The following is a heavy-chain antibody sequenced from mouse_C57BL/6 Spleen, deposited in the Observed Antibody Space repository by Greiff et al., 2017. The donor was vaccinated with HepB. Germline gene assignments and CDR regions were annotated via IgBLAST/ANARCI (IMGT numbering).Heavy chain of an antibody. CDR1: GYTFTSYT. CDR2: INPSSGYT. D-gene: IGHD3-2*02. V-gene: IGHV1-4*01. J-gene: IGHJ4*01. Sequence: VQLQQSGAELARPGASVKMSCKASGYTFTSYTMHWVKQRPGQGLDWIGYINPSSGYTKYNQKCKDKATLTADKSSSTAYMQLSSLTSEDSAVYDCARGAAGQVRLGETMDYWGQGTSVTVSS. CDR3: ARGAAGQVRLGETMDY.